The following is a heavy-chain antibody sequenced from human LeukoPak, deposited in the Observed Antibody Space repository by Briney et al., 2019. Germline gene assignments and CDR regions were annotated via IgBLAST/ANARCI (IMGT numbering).Heavy chain of an antibody. CDR3: ARGRRYYGSGRRDWFDP. D-gene: IGHD3-10*01. V-gene: IGHV1-8*03. CDR2: MNPNSGNT. J-gene: IGHJ5*02. CDR1: GYSVTELS. Sequence: ASVKVSCKVSGYSVTELSMHWVRQAPGQGLEWMGWMNPNSGNTGYAQKFQGRVTITRNTSISTAYMELSSLRSEDTAVYYCARGRRYYGSGRRDWFDPWGQGTLVTVSS.